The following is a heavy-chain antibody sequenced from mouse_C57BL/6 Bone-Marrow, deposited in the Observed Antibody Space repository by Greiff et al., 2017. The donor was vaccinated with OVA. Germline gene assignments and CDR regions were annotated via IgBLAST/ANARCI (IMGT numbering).Heavy chain of an antibody. CDR3: ARGVLRV. V-gene: IGHV5-4*03. D-gene: IGHD1-1*01. J-gene: IGHJ2*01. CDR1: GFTFSSYA. CDR2: ISDGGSYT. Sequence: DVKLVESGGGLVKPGGSLKLSCAASGFTFSSYAMSWVRQTPEKRLEWVATISDGGSYTYYPDNVKGRFTISRDNAKNNLYLQMSHLKSEDTAMYYCARGVLRVWGQGTTLTVSS.